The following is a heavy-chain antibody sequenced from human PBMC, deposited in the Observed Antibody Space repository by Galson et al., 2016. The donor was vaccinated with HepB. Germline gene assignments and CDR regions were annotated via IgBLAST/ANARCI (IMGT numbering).Heavy chain of an antibody. D-gene: IGHD3-3*01. Sequence: SETLSLTCTVYGGSFSGYYWSWIRQPPGKGLEWIGEINHSGSTNYNPSPKSRVTKSVDTSKNQFSLKLSSVTAAATAVYYCARGTLIRLRFLEWLFSSNWFDPWGQGTLVTVSS. J-gene: IGHJ5*02. V-gene: IGHV4-34*01. CDR3: ARGTLIRLRFLEWLFSSNWFDP. CDR2: INHSGST. CDR1: GGSFSGYY.